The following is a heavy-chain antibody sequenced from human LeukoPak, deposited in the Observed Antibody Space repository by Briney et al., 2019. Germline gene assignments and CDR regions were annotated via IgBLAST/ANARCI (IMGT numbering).Heavy chain of an antibody. CDR3: ARGSWLRSIGLLYYFDY. CDR1: GYTFTGYY. D-gene: IGHD5-12*01. CDR2: INPNSGGT. Sequence: ASVKVSCKASGYTFTGYYMHWVRQAPGQGLEWMGWINPNSGGTNYAQKFQGGVTMTRDTSISTAYMELSRLRSDDTAVYYCARGSWLRSIGLLYYFDYWGQGTLVTVSS. J-gene: IGHJ4*02. V-gene: IGHV1-2*02.